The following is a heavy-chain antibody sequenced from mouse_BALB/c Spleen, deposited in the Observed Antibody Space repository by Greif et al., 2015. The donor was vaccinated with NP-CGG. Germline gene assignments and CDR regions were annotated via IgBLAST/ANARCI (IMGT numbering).Heavy chain of an antibody. Sequence: QVQLKESGPGLVAPSQSLSITCTVSGFSLTSYDISWIRQPPGKGLEWLGVIWXGGGTNYNSAFMSRLSISKDNSKSQVFLKMNSLQTDGTAIYYCVRDPGSYFDYWGQGTTLTVSS. D-gene: IGHD4-1*01. CDR2: IWXGGGT. J-gene: IGHJ2*01. CDR3: VRDPGSYFDY. V-gene: IGHV2-9-2*01. CDR1: GFSLTSYD.